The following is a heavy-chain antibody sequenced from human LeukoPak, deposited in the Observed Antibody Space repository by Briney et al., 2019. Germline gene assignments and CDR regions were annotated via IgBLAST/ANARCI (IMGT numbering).Heavy chain of an antibody. V-gene: IGHV3-23*01. CDR3: AKGKWADPIAY. D-gene: IGHD2-8*01. Sequence: GGSLRLSCAASGFTFSSYAMSWVRQAPGKGLEWVSAISGSGGSTYYADSVKGRFTISRDNSKNTLYLRMNSLRAEDTAVYYCAKGKWADPIAYWGQGTLVTVSS. J-gene: IGHJ4*02. CDR2: ISGSGGST. CDR1: GFTFSSYA.